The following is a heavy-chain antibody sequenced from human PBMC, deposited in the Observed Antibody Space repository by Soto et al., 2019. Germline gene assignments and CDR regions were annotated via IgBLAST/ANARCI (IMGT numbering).Heavy chain of an antibody. D-gene: IGHD3-3*01. CDR3: ARSDYYDFWSGRYYYYYYMDV. J-gene: IGHJ6*03. V-gene: IGHV1-8*02. CDR2: MNPNSGNT. Sequence: ASVKVSCKASGYTFTSYDINCVRQAPGQGLEWMGWMNPNSGNTGYAQKFQGRVTMTRNTSISTAYMELGSLRSEDTAVYYCARSDYYDFWSGRYYYYYYMDVWGKGTTVTVSS. CDR1: GYTFTSYD.